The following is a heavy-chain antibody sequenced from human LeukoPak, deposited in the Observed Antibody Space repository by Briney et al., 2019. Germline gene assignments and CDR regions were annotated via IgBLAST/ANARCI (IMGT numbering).Heavy chain of an antibody. CDR1: GGSISSGLYY. Sequence: SETLSLTCTVSGGSISSGLYYWGWIRQPPGKGLEWIGNIYNPSLKSRVTISIDTSKNQFYLKLSSLTAADTAVYYCARRDDSSGYHKIFDYWGPGTLVTVSS. J-gene: IGHJ4*02. D-gene: IGHD3-22*01. CDR2: I. CDR3: ARRDDSSGYHKIFDY. V-gene: IGHV4-39*01.